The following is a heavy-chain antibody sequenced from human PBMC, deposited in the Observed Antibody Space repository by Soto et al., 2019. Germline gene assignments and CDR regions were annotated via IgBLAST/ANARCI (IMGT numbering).Heavy chain of an antibody. D-gene: IGHD6-6*01. CDR1: GFTFSSYE. CDR2: ISSSGSTI. CDR3: XRVVGPLQLTGFKRFDP. V-gene: IGHV3-48*03. Sequence: GGSLRLSCAASGFTFSSYEMNWVRQAPGKGLEWVSYISSSGSTIYYADSVKGRFTISRDNAKNSLYLQMNSLRAEDTAVYYCXRVVGPLQLTGFKRFDPWGQGTLVTVSS. J-gene: IGHJ5*02.